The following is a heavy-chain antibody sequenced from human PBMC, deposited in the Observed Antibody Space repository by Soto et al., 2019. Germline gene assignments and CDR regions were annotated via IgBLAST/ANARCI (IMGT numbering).Heavy chain of an antibody. D-gene: IGHD3-3*01. Sequence: EVQLVESGGGLVKPGGSLRLSCAASGFTFSNVWMTWIRQAPGKGLEWVGRIKRQTDGETTDYGAPVKGRFTVSSDDSKNTLYLQMNSLKTEDTGLYYCATSEWNDAFDIWGHGTMVTVSS. V-gene: IGHV3-15*01. CDR1: GFTFSNVW. CDR3: ATSEWNDAFDI. CDR2: IKRQTDGETT. J-gene: IGHJ3*02.